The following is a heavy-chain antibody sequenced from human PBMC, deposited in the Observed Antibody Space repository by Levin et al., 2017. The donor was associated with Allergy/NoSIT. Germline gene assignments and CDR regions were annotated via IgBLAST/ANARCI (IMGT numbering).Heavy chain of an antibody. CDR3: ARDGRGYYYDSRGYYSNY. CDR1: GFTVSSNY. D-gene: IGHD3-22*01. J-gene: IGHJ4*02. V-gene: IGHV3-66*01. Sequence: GESLKISCAASGFTVSSNYMSWVRQAPGKGLEWVSVIYSGGSTYYADSVKGRFTISRDNSKNTLYLQMNSLRAEDTAVYYCARDGRGYYYDSRGYYSNYWGQGTLVTVSS. CDR2: IYSGGST.